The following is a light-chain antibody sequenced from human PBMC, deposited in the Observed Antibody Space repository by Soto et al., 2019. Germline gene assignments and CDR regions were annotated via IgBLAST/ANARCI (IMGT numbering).Light chain of an antibody. J-gene: IGKJ1*01. Sequence: IVLTQSPATLSVSPGERATLSCRASQSISSNLAWYQQKPGQAPRLLIYGASTRATGIPARFSGRGSGTECTLTISSLQSEDSVVYYCQQYNNWPPWTFGQGTKVEIK. CDR2: GAS. V-gene: IGKV3-15*01. CDR3: QQYNNWPPWT. CDR1: QSISSN.